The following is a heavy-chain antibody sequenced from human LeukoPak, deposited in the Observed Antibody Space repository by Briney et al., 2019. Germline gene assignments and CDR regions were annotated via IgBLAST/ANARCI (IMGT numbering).Heavy chain of an antibody. D-gene: IGHD3-22*01. CDR1: GGSISSYY. CDR3: ARHGWDSSGYFSYYYYYYYMDV. V-gene: IGHV4-4*07. Sequence: SETLSLTCTVSGGSISSYYWSWIRQPAGKGLEWIGRIYTSGSTNYNPSLKSRVTMSVDTSKNQFSLKLSSVTAADTAVYYCARHGWDSSGYFSYYYYYYYMDVWGKGTTVTVSS. CDR2: IYTSGST. J-gene: IGHJ6*03.